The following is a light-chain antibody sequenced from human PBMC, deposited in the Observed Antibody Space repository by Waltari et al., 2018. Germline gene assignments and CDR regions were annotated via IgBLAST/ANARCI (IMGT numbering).Light chain of an antibody. CDR3: QKYVRLPAT. V-gene: IGKV3-20*01. J-gene: IGKJ1*01. Sequence: EIVLTQSPGSLSSSPGERVTLSCRASQSVSRGLARYQQKPGQPPRLLIFGASTRATGIPDRFSGSGFGTDFGLTISRLEPEDFAVYYCQKYVRLPATFGQGTKVEIK. CDR2: GAS. CDR1: QSVSRG.